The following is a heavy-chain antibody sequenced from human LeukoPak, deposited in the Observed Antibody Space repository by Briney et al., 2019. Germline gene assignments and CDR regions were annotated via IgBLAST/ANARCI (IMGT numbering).Heavy chain of an antibody. CDR3: ARDHQVRSRWFDP. CDR1: GFSFSSSYW. CDR2: IKYDGSEK. J-gene: IGHJ5*02. V-gene: IGHV3-7*01. Sequence: GGSLRLSCVASGFSFSSSYWMHWVRQAPGKGPEWLANIKYDGSEKFCADSVKGRFTISRDNAKNSLYLEMNNLRAEDTAVYFCARDHQVRSRWFDPWGQGTLVTVSS.